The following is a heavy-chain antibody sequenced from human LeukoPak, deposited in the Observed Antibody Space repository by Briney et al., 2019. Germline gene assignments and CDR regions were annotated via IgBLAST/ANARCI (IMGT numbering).Heavy chain of an antibody. CDR1: GGSFSGYY. D-gene: IGHD1-26*01. J-gene: IGHJ4*02. CDR3: AKSGGSYGGDDYFDY. CDR2: INHSGST. V-gene: IGHV4-34*01. Sequence: SETLSLTCAVYGGSFSGYYWSWIRQPPGKGLEWIGEINHSGSTNYNPSLKSRVTISVDTSKNQFSLKLSSVTAADTAVYYCAKSGGSYGGDDYFDYWGQGTLVTVSS.